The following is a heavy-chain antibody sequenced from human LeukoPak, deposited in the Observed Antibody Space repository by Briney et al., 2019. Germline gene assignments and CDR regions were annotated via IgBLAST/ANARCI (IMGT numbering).Heavy chain of an antibody. D-gene: IGHD2/OR15-2a*01. CDR2: ISGSGEIT. V-gene: IGHV3-23*01. Sequence: VGGLRLSCAAPGFTFRSYAMRWGRPGPGEGRGWGSSISGSGEITYYADSVKGRCTISRDKSKNTLYLQKNSLRAEDTAVFYCAKDGFSHSAGEDWGQGNLVTASS. J-gene: IGHJ4*02. CDR3: AKDGFSHSAGED. CDR1: GFTFRSYA.